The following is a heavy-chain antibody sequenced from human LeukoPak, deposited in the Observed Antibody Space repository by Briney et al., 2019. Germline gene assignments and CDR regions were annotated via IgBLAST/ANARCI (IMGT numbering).Heavy chain of an antibody. Sequence: GGSLRLSCAASGFTFSSYAMSWVRQAPGKGLEWVSAISGSGGSTYYADSVKGRFTISRDGSKNTLYLQMNSLRAEDTAVYYCATDYDFWSGYSVWGQGTLVTVSS. D-gene: IGHD3-3*01. CDR3: ATDYDFWSGYSV. J-gene: IGHJ4*02. CDR2: ISGSGGST. CDR1: GFTFSSYA. V-gene: IGHV3-23*01.